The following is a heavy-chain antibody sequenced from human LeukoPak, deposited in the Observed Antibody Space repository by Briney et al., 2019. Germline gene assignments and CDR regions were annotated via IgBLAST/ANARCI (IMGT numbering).Heavy chain of an antibody. V-gene: IGHV3-53*01. CDR2: IYSGGST. CDR1: GFTVSSNY. D-gene: IGHD6-6*01. CDR3: AREYSSSSGGDYFDY. Sequence: GGSLRLSCAASGFTVSSNYMSWVRQAPGKGLEWVSVIYSGGSTYYADSVKGRFTISRDNSKNTLYLQMNSLRAEDTAVYYCAREYSSSSGGDYFDYWGQGTLVTVSS. J-gene: IGHJ4*02.